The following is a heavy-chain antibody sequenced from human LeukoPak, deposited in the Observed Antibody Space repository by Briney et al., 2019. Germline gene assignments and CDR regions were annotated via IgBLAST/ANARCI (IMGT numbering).Heavy chain of an antibody. D-gene: IGHD1-26*01. J-gene: IGHJ4*02. CDR2: IHHSGST. CDR3: ARGLAWELLVPFDF. Sequence: SETLSLTCTVSGGSISNGSYYWAWIRQPPGRGLEWIGTIHHSGSTYYNPSLKSRVTMSVDTSKNQFSLRLTSVTAADTATYYCARGLAWELLVPFDFWGQGTLVTVSS. V-gene: IGHV4-39*07. CDR1: GGSISNGSYY.